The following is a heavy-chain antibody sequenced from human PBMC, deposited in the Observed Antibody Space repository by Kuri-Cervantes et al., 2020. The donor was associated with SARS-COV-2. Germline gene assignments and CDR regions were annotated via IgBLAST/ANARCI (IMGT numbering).Heavy chain of an antibody. J-gene: IGHJ5*01. V-gene: IGHV4-59*01. D-gene: IGHD3/OR15-3a*01. CDR1: GGSFSGYY. Sequence: GSLRLSCAVYGGSFSGYYWSWIRQPPGKGLEWLGYIYSSGSTKYNPSLKSRVTISVDTSKTHFFLKLSSVTAADTAVYYCARDLGLDGFDSWSQGSLVTVAS. CDR3: ARDLGLDGFDS. CDR2: IYSSGST.